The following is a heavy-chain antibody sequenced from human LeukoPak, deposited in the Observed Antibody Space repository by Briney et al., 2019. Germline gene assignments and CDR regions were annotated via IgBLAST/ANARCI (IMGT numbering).Heavy chain of an antibody. Sequence: PSETLSLTCTVSGGSISSYYWSWIRQPPGKGLEWIGYIYYSGSTNYNPSLKSRVTISVDTSKNQFSLKLSSVTAADTAVYYCARDPVFPSNAFDIWGQGTMVTVSS. CDR2: IYYSGST. D-gene: IGHD3-10*01. J-gene: IGHJ3*02. V-gene: IGHV4-59*01. CDR3: ARDPVFPSNAFDI. CDR1: GGSISSYY.